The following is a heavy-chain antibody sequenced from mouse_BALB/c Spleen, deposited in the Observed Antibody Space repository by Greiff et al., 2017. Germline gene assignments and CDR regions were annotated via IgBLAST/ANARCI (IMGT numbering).Heavy chain of an antibody. CDR3: ASDGYYVR. J-gene: IGHJ4*01. V-gene: IGHV14-3*02. CDR2: IDPANGNT. D-gene: IGHD2-3*01. Sequence: VHVKQSGAELVKPGASVKLSCTASGFNIKDTYMHWVKQRPEQGLEWIGRIDPANGNTKYDPKFQGKATITADTSSNTAYLQLSSLTSEDTAVYYCASDGYYVRWSQGTSVTVSS. CDR1: GFNIKDTY.